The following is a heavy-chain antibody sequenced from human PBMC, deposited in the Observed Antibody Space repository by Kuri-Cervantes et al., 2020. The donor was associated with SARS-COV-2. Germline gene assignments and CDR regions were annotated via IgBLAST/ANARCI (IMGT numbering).Heavy chain of an antibody. J-gene: IGHJ5*02. Sequence: ESLKISCTVSGDSITIYYWSWIRQSPGKGLEWIGYISETGGTNYNPSLKSRVTMSVDISKNQFSLKMNSVNAEDTAVYYCARGTTPVYVSGPLWFHLDLWGQGTLVTVSS. CDR2: ISETGGT. V-gene: IGHV4-59*01. CDR3: ARGTTPVYVSGPLWFHLDL. CDR1: GDSITIYY. D-gene: IGHD3-10*01.